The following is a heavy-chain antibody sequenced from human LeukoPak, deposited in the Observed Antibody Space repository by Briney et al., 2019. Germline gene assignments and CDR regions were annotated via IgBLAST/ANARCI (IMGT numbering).Heavy chain of an antibody. Sequence: SETLSLTCTVTGGSISSSSYYWGWLRQPPGKGLEWIGSIYYSGSTYYNPSLKSRVTISVDTSKNQFSLKLSSVTAADTAVYYCALWGSSAGFDYWGQGTLVTVSS. CDR2: IYYSGST. D-gene: IGHD6-6*01. V-gene: IGHV4-39*07. CDR1: GGSISSSSYY. CDR3: ALWGSSAGFDY. J-gene: IGHJ4*02.